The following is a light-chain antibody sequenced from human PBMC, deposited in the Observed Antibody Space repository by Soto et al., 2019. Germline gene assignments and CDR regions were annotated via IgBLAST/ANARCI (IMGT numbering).Light chain of an antibody. V-gene: IGLV2-14*03. CDR1: SSDIGRYNY. CDR2: DVS. J-gene: IGLJ2*01. CDR3: GSYTSSDTMI. Sequence: QSALTQPASVSGSPGQSITISCTGTSSDIGRYNYVSWYQHSPGKAPKFIIYDVSDRPSGVSNRFSGSKSGTTASLTISGLQAEDEADYYCGSYTSSDTMIFGGGTKLTVL.